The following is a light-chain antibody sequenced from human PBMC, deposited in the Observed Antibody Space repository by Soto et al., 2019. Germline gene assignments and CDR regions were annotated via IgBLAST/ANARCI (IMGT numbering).Light chain of an antibody. Sequence: QSALTQPASVSGSPGQSITISCTGTSSDVGGYNYVSWYQQHPGKAPKLMIYDVSNRPSGVSNRFSGSKSGNTASLTISGIQAEDEADYYCSSYTSSRGVFGGGTKLTVL. J-gene: IGLJ2*01. CDR1: SSDVGGYNY. CDR3: SSYTSSRGV. V-gene: IGLV2-14*01. CDR2: DVS.